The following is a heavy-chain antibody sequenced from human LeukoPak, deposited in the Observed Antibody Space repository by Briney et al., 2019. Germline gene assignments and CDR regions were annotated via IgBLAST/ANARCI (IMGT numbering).Heavy chain of an antibody. Sequence: GGSLRLSCAASGFTFSSYGMHWVRQAPGKGLEWVAVISYDGSNKYYADSMKGRFTISRDNSKNTLYLQMNSLRAEDTAVYYCAKDTSPPYSSSSEYYFDYWGQGTLVTVSS. CDR1: GFTFSSYG. CDR3: AKDTSPPYSSSSEYYFDY. V-gene: IGHV3-30*18. CDR2: ISYDGSNK. D-gene: IGHD6-6*01. J-gene: IGHJ4*02.